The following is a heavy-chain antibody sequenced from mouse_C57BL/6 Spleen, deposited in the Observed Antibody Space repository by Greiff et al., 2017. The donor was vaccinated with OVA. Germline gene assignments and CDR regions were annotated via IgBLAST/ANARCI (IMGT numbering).Heavy chain of an antibody. Sequence: EVKLQESGAELVRPGASVKLSCTASGFNIKDDYMHWVKQRPEQGLEWIGWIDPENGDTEYASKFQGKATITADTSSNTAYLQLSSLTSEDTAVYYCTYYYGSSYDYAMDYWGQGTSVTVSS. J-gene: IGHJ4*01. CDR1: GFNIKDDY. CDR2: IDPENGDT. D-gene: IGHD1-1*01. CDR3: TYYYGSSYDYAMDY. V-gene: IGHV14-4*01.